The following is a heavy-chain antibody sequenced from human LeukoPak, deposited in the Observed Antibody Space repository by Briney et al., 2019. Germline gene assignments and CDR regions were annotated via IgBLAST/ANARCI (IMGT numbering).Heavy chain of an antibody. V-gene: IGHV1-18*01. Sequence: ASVKVSCKTSGYSFTSYGVSWVRQAPGQGLECMGWIGGYTGHTNYVQKFQGRVSMTTDTSTSTAYMEMRSLTSDDRAVYCCARDGSCSGGSCAMDGWFDPWGQGTLVTVSS. CDR1: GYSFTSYG. D-gene: IGHD2-15*01. CDR2: IGGYTGHT. J-gene: IGHJ5*02. CDR3: ARDGSCSGGSCAMDGWFDP.